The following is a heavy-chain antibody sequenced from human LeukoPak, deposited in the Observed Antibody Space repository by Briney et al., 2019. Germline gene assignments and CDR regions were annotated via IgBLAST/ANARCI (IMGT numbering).Heavy chain of an antibody. V-gene: IGHV1-24*01. CDR3: ATDTHIVRGVMRAFDI. D-gene: IGHD3-10*01. CDR1: GYTLTELS. CDR2: FDPEDGET. Sequence: ASVKVSCKVSGYTLTELSMHWVRQAPGKGLEWMGGFDPEDGETIYAQKFQGRVTMTEDTSTDTAYMELSSLRSEDTAVYYCATDTHIVRGVMRAFDIWGQGTMVTVSS. J-gene: IGHJ3*02.